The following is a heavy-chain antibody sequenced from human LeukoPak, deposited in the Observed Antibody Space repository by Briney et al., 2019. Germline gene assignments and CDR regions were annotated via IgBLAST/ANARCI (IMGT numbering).Heavy chain of an antibody. CDR2: ISYDGSNK. Sequence: GRSLRLSCAASGFTFSSYAMHWVRQAPGKGLEWVAVISYDGSNKYYADSVKGRFTISRDNSKNTLYLQMNSLRAADTAVYYCARDTVSSSWYYFDYWGQGTLVTVSS. D-gene: IGHD6-13*01. CDR3: ARDTVSSSWYYFDY. V-gene: IGHV3-30*04. CDR1: GFTFSSYA. J-gene: IGHJ4*02.